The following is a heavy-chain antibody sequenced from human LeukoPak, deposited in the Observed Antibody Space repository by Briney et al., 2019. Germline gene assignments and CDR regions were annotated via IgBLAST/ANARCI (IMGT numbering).Heavy chain of an antibody. CDR3: ARVSGDGYNRYYFDY. CDR2: IYYSGST. J-gene: IGHJ4*02. CDR1: GGTISSGGYY. Sequence: SETLSLTCTVSGGTISSGGYYWGWIRQHPGKGLEWIGYIYYSGSTYYNPSLKSRVTISVDTSKNQFSLKLSSVTAADTAVYCCARVSGDGYNRYYFDYWGQGTLVTVSS. V-gene: IGHV4-31*03. D-gene: IGHD5-24*01.